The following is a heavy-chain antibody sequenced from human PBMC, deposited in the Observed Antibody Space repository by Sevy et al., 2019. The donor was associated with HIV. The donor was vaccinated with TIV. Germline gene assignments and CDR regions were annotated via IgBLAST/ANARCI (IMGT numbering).Heavy chain of an antibody. J-gene: IGHJ4*02. CDR1: GFTFSDYY. V-gene: IGHV3-11*01. Sequence: GGCLRLSCAASGFTFSDYYMSWIRQAPGKGLEWVSYISSSGSTIYYADSVKGRFTISRDNAKNSLYLQMNSLRAEDTAVCYCARGEYSGLIVYWGQGTLVTVSS. CDR3: ARGEYSGLIVY. D-gene: IGHD5-12*01. CDR2: ISSSGSTI.